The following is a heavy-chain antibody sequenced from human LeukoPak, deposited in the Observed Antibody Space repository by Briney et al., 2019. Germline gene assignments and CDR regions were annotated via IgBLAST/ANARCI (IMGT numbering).Heavy chain of an antibody. Sequence: GRSLRLSCAASGFTFSSYGMHWVRQAPGKGLEWVAVIWYDGSNKYYADSVKGRFTISRDNSKNTLYLQMNSLRAEDTAVYYCAKDGDLWFGELLSWGQGTLVTVSS. J-gene: IGHJ4*02. CDR3: AKDGDLWFGELLS. CDR1: GFTFSSYG. V-gene: IGHV3-33*06. CDR2: IWYDGSNK. D-gene: IGHD3-10*01.